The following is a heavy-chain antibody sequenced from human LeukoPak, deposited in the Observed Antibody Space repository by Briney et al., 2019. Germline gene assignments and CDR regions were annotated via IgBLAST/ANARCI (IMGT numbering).Heavy chain of an antibody. CDR1: GGSISSYY. CDR3: ARLADGYNPTHFDY. CDR2: IYYSGST. V-gene: IGHV4-59*08. D-gene: IGHD5-24*01. Sequence: SETLSLTCTVSGGSISSYYWGWIRQPPGKGLEWIGYIYYSGSTNYNPSLKSRVTISVDTSKNQFSLKLSSVTAADTAVYYCARLADGYNPTHFDYWGQGTLVTVSS. J-gene: IGHJ4*02.